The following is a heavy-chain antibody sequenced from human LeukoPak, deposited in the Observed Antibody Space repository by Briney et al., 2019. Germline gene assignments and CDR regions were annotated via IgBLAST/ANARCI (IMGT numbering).Heavy chain of an antibody. CDR2: LSGSGITT. CDR3: AKGIYSSGWSYFDY. V-gene: IGHV3-23*01. D-gene: IGHD6-19*01. CDR1: GFIFNSYW. Sequence: PGGSLRLSCAVSGFIFNSYWMTWVRQAPGKGLEWVSTLSGSGITTYYADSVKGRFTISRDNSKNTLYLQMNSLRAEDTAVYYCAKGIYSSGWSYFDYWGHGTLVTVSS. J-gene: IGHJ4*01.